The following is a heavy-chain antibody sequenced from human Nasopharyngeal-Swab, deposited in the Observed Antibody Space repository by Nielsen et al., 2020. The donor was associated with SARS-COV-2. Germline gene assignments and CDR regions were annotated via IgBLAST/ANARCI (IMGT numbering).Heavy chain of an antibody. J-gene: IGHJ3*02. D-gene: IGHD7-27*01. CDR2: LSTDGRST. Sequence: GGSLRLSCAASGFTVSTYRMHWVRQAPGKGPVWIARLSTDGRSTDYADSVKGRFTISRDDAKNTLYVQMNSLRAEDTALYYCAKDSWGFDIWGQGTMVTVSS. CDR1: GFTVSTYR. V-gene: IGHV3-74*01. CDR3: AKDSWGFDI.